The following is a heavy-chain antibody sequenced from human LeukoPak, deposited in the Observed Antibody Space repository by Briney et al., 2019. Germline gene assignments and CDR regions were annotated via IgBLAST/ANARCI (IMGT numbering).Heavy chain of an antibody. Sequence: GGSLRLSCAASGFTFSSYSMNWVRQAPGKGLVWVSRINSDGSSRSYVDSVMGRFTISRDNAKNTLYLQLDSLRAEDTAVYYCARGLAVAGSSWFDPWGQGTLVSVS. J-gene: IGHJ5*02. CDR3: ARGLAVAGSSWFDP. CDR2: INSDGSSR. D-gene: IGHD6-19*01. CDR1: GFTFSSYS. V-gene: IGHV3-74*01.